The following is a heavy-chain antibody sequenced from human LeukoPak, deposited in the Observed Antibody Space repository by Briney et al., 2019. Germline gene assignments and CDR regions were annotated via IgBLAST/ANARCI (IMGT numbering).Heavy chain of an antibody. J-gene: IGHJ4*02. V-gene: IGHV4-38-2*02. D-gene: IGHD1-1*01. Sequence: SETLSLTCTVSDYSIYSGYYWGWIRQPPGKGLEWIGNIFHSGSTYYNPSLKSRVTISVDTSRNQFSLKLTSVTAADTAVYFCARRAYSAAYWKHFDYWGQGTLVTVSS. CDR3: ARRAYSAAYWKHFDY. CDR1: DYSIYSGYY. CDR2: IFHSGST.